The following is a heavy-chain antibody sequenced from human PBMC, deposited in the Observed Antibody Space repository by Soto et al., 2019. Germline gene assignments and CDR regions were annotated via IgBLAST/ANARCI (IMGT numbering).Heavy chain of an antibody. CDR3: ATTRDYSNYVDY. D-gene: IGHD4-4*01. CDR2: IYYSGST. V-gene: IGHV4-31*03. Sequence: QVQLQESGPGLVKPSQTLSLTCTVSGGSISSGGYYWSWIRQHPGKGLEWIGYIYYSGSTYYNPSLKSRVNISVDTSKNQFSLKLSSVTAADTDVYYGATTRDYSNYVDYWGQGTLVTVSS. J-gene: IGHJ4*02. CDR1: GGSISSGGYY.